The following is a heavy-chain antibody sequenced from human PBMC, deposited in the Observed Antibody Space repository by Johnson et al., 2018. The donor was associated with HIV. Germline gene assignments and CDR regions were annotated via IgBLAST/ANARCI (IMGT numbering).Heavy chain of an antibody. CDR2: ISSSGSTI. Sequence: QVQLVESGGGLIQPGGSLRLSCAASGFTVSSNYMSWVRQAPGKGLEWVSFISSSGSTIYYADSVKGRFTISRDNAKNSLYLQMNSLRPEDTGLYYCAKDIASGYTNCGTLDIWGQGTMVTVSS. D-gene: IGHD6-13*01. J-gene: IGHJ3*02. V-gene: IGHV3-11*01. CDR3: AKDIASGYTNCGTLDI. CDR1: GFTVSSNY.